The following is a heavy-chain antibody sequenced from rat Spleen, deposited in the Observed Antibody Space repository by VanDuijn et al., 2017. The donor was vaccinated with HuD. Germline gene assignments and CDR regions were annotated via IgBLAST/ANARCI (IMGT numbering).Heavy chain of an antibody. J-gene: IGHJ3*01. Sequence: EVQLAESGGGLVQPGRSLKLSCAASGFTFSDYNMAWVRQAPKKGLEWVATISYDGSSTYYRDSVKGRFTISRDNAKSTLYLQMDSLRSEDTATYYCARHELPGYNWFAYWGQGTLVTVSS. V-gene: IGHV5-7*01. D-gene: IGHD1-4*01. CDR2: ISYDGSST. CDR1: GFTFSDYN. CDR3: ARHELPGYNWFAY.